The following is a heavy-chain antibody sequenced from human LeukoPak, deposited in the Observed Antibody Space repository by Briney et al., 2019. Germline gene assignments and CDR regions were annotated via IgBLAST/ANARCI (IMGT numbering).Heavy chain of an antibody. CDR1: VGTFSSYA. CDR2: IIPIFGTA. CDR3: ARTARYSGSYGAFDI. V-gene: IGHV1-69*01. Sequence: SVKVSCKASVGTFSSYAISWVRQAPGQGLEWMGGIIPIFGTANYAQKFQGRLTITADESTSTAYMELSSLRSEDTAVYYCARTARYSGSYGAFDIWGQGTMVTVSS. D-gene: IGHD1-26*01. J-gene: IGHJ3*02.